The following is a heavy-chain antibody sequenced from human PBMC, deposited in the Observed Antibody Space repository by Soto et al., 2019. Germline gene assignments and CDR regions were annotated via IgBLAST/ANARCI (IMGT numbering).Heavy chain of an antibody. CDR3: AGIQLDTSMALDY. V-gene: IGHV3-33*01. Sequence: QVQLVESGGGVVQPGRSLRLSCAASGFTFNTYGFHWVRQAPGKGLEWVAVVWSDGNNKYYADSVKGRFTISRDSSKSTLDREMNSLRVEGTAVYYCAGIQLDTSMALDYWGQGTPVTVSS. CDR2: VWSDGNNK. J-gene: IGHJ4*02. D-gene: IGHD1-1*01. CDR1: GFTFNTYG.